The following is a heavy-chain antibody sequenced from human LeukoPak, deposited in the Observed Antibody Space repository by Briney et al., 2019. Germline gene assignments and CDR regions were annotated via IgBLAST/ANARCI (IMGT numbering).Heavy chain of an antibody. Sequence: PGGSLRLSCAASGFTFSSYWMSWVRQAPGKGLEWVANIKQDGSEKYYVDSAKGRFTISRDNAKNSLYLQMNSLRAEDTAVYYCAREKDYYDSSGYAFDIWGQGTMVTVSS. CDR1: GFTFSSYW. D-gene: IGHD3-22*01. CDR2: IKQDGSEK. V-gene: IGHV3-7*01. J-gene: IGHJ3*02. CDR3: AREKDYYDSSGYAFDI.